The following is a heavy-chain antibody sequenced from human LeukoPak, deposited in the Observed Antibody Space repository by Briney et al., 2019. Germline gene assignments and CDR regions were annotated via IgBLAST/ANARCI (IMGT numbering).Heavy chain of an antibody. J-gene: IGHJ4*02. CDR2: ISSSGSTL. Sequence: GGSLRLSCAASGFSVRNNYMNWVRQAPGKGLEWVSYISSSGSTLYYADSVKGRFTISRDNAKNSLYLQMNSLRAEDTAVYYCARNTGVDYWGQGTLVTVSS. CDR1: GFSVRNNY. D-gene: IGHD5-18*01. CDR3: ARNTGVDY. V-gene: IGHV3-11*04.